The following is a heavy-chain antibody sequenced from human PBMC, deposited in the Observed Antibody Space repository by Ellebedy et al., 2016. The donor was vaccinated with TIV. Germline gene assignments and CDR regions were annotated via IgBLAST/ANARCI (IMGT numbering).Heavy chain of an antibody. CDR2: IYYSGST. CDR3: ARTSGGNAAGDAFDI. CDR1: GGSISSVSYY. Sequence: MPSETLSLTCSVSGGSISSVSYYWGWIRQPPGKGLEWIGSIYYSGSTYYNPSLKSRVTISVDTSKNQFSLKMSSMTAADTAVYYCARTSGGNAAGDAFDIWGQGTMVTVSS. D-gene: IGHD4-23*01. V-gene: IGHV4-39*07. J-gene: IGHJ3*02.